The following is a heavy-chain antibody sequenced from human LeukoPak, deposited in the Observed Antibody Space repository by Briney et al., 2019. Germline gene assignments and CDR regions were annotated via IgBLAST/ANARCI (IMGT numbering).Heavy chain of an antibody. CDR3: AKDLMSIKALIPWDY. Sequence: GGSLRLSCAASGFTFTSFGMHWVRQAPGKGLEWVAFIRNDGDVIYYTESVKGRFTISRDNSKNTVYLQLNSLRAEDTAVYYCAKDLMSIKALIPWDYWGQGTLVTVSP. CDR2: IRNDGDVI. CDR1: GFTFTSFG. J-gene: IGHJ4*02. D-gene: IGHD2-21*01. V-gene: IGHV3-30*02.